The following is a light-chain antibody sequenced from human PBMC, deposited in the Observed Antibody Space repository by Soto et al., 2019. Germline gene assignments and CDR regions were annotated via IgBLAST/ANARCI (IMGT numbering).Light chain of an antibody. Sequence: DRVMTQSPATLSVAPGERVTFSCRASQGVSRKLAWYQHKPGQAPRLLISGASTRAAGIPDRFSGSGSGTEFTLTISGLQSDDFAVYYCQQFNNWPPLTFGQGTKVDIK. CDR1: QGVSRK. J-gene: IGKJ1*01. CDR3: QQFNNWPPLT. V-gene: IGKV3-15*01. CDR2: GAS.